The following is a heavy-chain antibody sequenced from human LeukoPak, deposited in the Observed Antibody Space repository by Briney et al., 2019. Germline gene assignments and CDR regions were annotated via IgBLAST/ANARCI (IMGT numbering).Heavy chain of an antibody. CDR1: GFTVSSNY. CDR2: IYSGGST. CDR3: ARDRVNWNDVGGLFDY. J-gene: IGHJ4*02. Sequence: PGGSLRLSCAASGFTVSSNYMSWVRQAPGKGLEWVSLIYSGGSTSYADSVKGRFTFSRDNSKNTQYLQMNSLRAEDTAVYYCARDRVNWNDVGGLFDYWGQGTLVTVSS. D-gene: IGHD1-1*01. V-gene: IGHV3-53*01.